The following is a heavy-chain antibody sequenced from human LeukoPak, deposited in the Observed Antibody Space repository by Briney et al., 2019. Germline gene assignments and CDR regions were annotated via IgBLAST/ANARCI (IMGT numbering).Heavy chain of an antibody. Sequence: GGSLRLSCTASGFTFGIYTMNWVRQAPGKGLEWVSYISSSSSTIYYADSVKGRFTISRDNSKNTLYLQMNSLRAEDTAVYYCAKDTVKVSTISRVPHYTDVWGKGTTVTISS. D-gene: IGHD5/OR15-5a*01. CDR1: GFTFGIYT. J-gene: IGHJ6*03. V-gene: IGHV3-48*01. CDR3: AKDTVKVSTISRVPHYTDV. CDR2: ISSSSSTI.